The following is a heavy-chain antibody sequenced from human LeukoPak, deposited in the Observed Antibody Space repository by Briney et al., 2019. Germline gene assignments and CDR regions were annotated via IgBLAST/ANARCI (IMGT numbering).Heavy chain of an antibody. V-gene: IGHV3-66*01. Sequence: GGSLRLSCAASGFTVSSNYMSWVRQAPGKGLEWVSVIYSGGSTYYADSVKGRFTISRDNSKNTLYLQMNSLRAEDTAVYYCARDRDSSGYYGYYFDYLGQGTLVTVSS. CDR1: GFTVSSNY. CDR2: IYSGGST. J-gene: IGHJ4*02. D-gene: IGHD3-22*01. CDR3: ARDRDSSGYYGYYFDY.